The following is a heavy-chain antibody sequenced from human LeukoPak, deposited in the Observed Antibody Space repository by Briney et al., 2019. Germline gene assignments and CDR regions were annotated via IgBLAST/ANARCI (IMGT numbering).Heavy chain of an antibody. D-gene: IGHD2-15*01. Sequence: SQTLSLTCAISGDSVSNNSAAWNWIRQSPSRGLEWLGRTYYRSKWYNDYAVSVKSRITLNPDTSKNQFSLLLNFVTPEDTAVYYCARVSVVASPEPAFDIWGQGTMVTVSS. CDR1: GDSVSNNSAA. CDR3: ARVSVVASPEPAFDI. CDR2: TYYRSKWYN. V-gene: IGHV6-1*01. J-gene: IGHJ3*02.